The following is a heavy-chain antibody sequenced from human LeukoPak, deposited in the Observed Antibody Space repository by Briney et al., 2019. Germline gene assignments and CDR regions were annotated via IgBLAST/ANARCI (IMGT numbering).Heavy chain of an antibody. CDR1: GFTFSSYA. V-gene: IGHV3-23*01. D-gene: IGHD2-15*01. CDR2: ISGSGGSA. CDR3: AKDGVVVVAATDDAFDI. J-gene: IGHJ3*02. Sequence: PGGSLRLSCAASGFTFSSYAMGWVRQAPGKGLEWVSAISGSGGSAYYADSVKGRFTISRDNSKNTLYLQMNSLRAEDTAVYYCAKDGVVVVAATDDAFDIWGQGTMVAVSS.